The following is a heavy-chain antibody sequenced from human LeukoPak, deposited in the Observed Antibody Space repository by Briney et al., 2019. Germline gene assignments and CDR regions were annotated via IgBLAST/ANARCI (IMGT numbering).Heavy chain of an antibody. CDR2: IIPIFGTA. Sequence: SVKVSCKASGGTFSSYAISWVRQAPGQGLELMGGIIPIFGTANYAQKFQGRVTITTDESTSTAYMELSSLRSEDTAVYYCARSVAAAGTLLNAFDIWGQGTMVTVSS. CDR1: GGTFSSYA. V-gene: IGHV1-69*05. CDR3: ARSVAAAGTLLNAFDI. J-gene: IGHJ3*02. D-gene: IGHD6-13*01.